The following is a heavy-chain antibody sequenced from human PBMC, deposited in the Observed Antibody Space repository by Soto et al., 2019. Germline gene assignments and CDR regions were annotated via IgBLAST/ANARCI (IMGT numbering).Heavy chain of an antibody. CDR1: GYTFDSFG. J-gene: IGHJ6*02. V-gene: IGHV1-18*01. Sequence: QVQLVQSGGDVQRPGASVKVSCKGSGYTFDSFGISWVRQAPGQGLEWLGWISTYRGNTNHAEKFQGRVVLTSDTSTNTAYMEPRSLTYDDRAVYFCARGSSDWHQSPLDVWGQGTTVSVSS. CDR2: ISTYRGNT. D-gene: IGHD6-6*01. CDR3: ARGSSDWHQSPLDV.